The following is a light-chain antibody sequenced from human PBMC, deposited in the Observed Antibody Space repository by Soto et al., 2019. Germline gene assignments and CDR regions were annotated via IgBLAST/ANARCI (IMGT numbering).Light chain of an antibody. V-gene: IGLV2-14*01. J-gene: IGLJ1*01. CDR2: DVN. CDR1: SSDVGGYNY. CDR3: CSDTSSSTRV. Sequence: QSVLTQPASVSGSPGQSITISCTGTSSDVGGYNYVSWYQQNPGKAPKLMIYDVNNRPSGVSYRFSGSKSGNTASLTISGLDADDEAYYYCCSDTSSSTRVFGSGTKLTVL.